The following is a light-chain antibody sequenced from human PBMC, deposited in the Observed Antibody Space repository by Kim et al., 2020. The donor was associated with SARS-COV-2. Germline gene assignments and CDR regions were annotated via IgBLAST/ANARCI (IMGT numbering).Light chain of an antibody. CDR1: RSNIGAGYD. V-gene: IGLV1-40*01. CDR2: GNS. Sequence: GVTISFTGSRSNIGAGYDVHWYQQLPGTAPKLLIYGNSDRPSGVPDRFSGSKSGTSASLAITGLQAEDEADYYCQSYDSSLSAVVFGGGTQLTVL. J-gene: IGLJ2*01. CDR3: QSYDSSLSAVV.